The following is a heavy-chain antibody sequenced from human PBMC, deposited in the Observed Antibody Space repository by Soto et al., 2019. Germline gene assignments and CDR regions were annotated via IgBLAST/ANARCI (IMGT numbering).Heavy chain of an antibody. CDR3: ATTTEYSPYWYFDL. CDR1: GGSITRNTYY. V-gene: IGHV4-39*01. Sequence: QLQLQESGPGLVKPSETLSLTCTVAGGSITRNTYYWVWIRQPPGEGLEWIGSIYFTGSTEYNPSLRSRVTMSIDTSKNRFFLKLNSVTAAATAMYSCATTTEYSPYWYFDLWGRGTLVTVSS. J-gene: IGHJ2*01. CDR2: IYFTGST. D-gene: IGHD5-12*01.